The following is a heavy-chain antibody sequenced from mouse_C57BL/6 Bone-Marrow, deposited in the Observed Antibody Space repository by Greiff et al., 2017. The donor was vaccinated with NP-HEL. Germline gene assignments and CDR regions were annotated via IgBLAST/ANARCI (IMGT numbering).Heavy chain of an antibody. CDR2: IDPETGGT. Sequence: QVQLQQSGAELVRPGASVTLSCKASGYTFTDYEMHWVKQTPVHGLEWIGAIDPETGGTAYNQKFKGKAILTADKSSSTAYMELRSLTSEGSAVYYCTRENYYGRWFDYWGQGTTLTVSS. V-gene: IGHV1-15*01. D-gene: IGHD1-1*01. CDR3: TRENYYGRWFDY. CDR1: GYTFTDYE. J-gene: IGHJ2*01.